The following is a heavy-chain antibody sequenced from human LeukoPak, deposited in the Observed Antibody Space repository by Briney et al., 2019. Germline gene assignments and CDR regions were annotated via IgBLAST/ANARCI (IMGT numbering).Heavy chain of an antibody. J-gene: IGHJ3*02. CDR2: IGTAGDT. CDR1: GFTFSSYD. V-gene: IGHV3-13*01. Sequence: HTGGSLRLSCAASGFTFSSYDMHWVRQATGKGLEWVSAIGTAGDTYYPGSVKGRFTISRENAKNFLYLQMNSLRAGDTAVYYCASASYYSDAFDIWGQGTMVAVSS. D-gene: IGHD3-10*01. CDR3: ASASYYSDAFDI.